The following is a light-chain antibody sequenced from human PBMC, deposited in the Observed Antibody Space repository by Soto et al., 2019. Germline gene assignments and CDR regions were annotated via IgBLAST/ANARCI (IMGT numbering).Light chain of an antibody. CDR3: QQYNTWPPIT. Sequence: EIVMTQSPATLSVSPGERVTLSCRAGQSVRSNLAWYQQKPGQAPRLXXYGASTRATGLPARFSGSGSGTDFTLTISSLLSEDFAVYYCQQYNTWPPITFGQGTRLEIK. J-gene: IGKJ5*01. V-gene: IGKV3-15*01. CDR1: QSVRSN. CDR2: GAS.